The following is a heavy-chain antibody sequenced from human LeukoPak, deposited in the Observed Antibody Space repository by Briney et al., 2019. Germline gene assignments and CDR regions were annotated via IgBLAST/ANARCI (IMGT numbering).Heavy chain of an antibody. CDR1: GFTFSSYD. CDR3: ARGYCSGGSCAGSLDY. Sequence: GGSLRLSCAASGFTFSSYDMHWVRQVTGKGLEWVSAIDTAGDTFYPGSVKGRFTISRENAENSLYLQMNSLRAGDTAMYYCARGYCSGGSCAGSLDYWGQGTLVTVSS. CDR2: IDTAGDT. J-gene: IGHJ4*02. V-gene: IGHV3-13*04. D-gene: IGHD2-15*01.